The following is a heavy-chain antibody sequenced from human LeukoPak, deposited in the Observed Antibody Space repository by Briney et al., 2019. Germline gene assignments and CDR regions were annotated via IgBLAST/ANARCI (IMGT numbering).Heavy chain of an antibody. V-gene: IGHV3-48*01. CDR1: GFTFSTYS. CDR2: ISSSSTI. Sequence: GGSLRLSCAASGFTFSTYSMNWVRQAPGKGLEWVSYISSSSTIYYADSVKGRFTISRDNAKNSLYLQMNSLRAEDTAVYYCARVSQTPGGRGYFDYWGQGTLVTVSS. CDR3: ARVSQTPGGRGYFDY. D-gene: IGHD2-15*01. J-gene: IGHJ4*02.